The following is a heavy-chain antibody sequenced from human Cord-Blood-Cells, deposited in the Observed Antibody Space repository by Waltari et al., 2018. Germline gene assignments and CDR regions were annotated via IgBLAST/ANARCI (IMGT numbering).Heavy chain of an antibody. D-gene: IGHD1-26*01. J-gene: IGHJ3*02. CDR2: IWYDGSNK. CDR3: ARAELDAFDI. V-gene: IGHV3-33*01. Sequence: QVQLVESGGGVVQPGRSLRLSCAASGFTFSSYGMHWVRQAPGKGLGWVAVIWYDGSNKYYADSVKGRFTISRDNSKNTLYLQMNSLRAEDTAVYYCARAELDAFDIWGQGTMVTVSS. CDR1: GFTFSSYG.